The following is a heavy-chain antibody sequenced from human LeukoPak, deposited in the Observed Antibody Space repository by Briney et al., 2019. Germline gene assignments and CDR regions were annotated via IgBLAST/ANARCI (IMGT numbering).Heavy chain of an antibody. CDR3: ARGVGGYSYGDLGY. J-gene: IGHJ4*02. CDR1: GFTFSSYW. CDR2: INSDGSST. D-gene: IGHD5-18*01. V-gene: IGHV3-74*01. Sequence: GGSLRLSCAASGFTFSSYWMHWVRQAPGKGLVWVSRINSDGSSTSYADSVKGRFTISRDNAKNTLYLQMNSLRAEDTAVYYCARGVGGYSYGDLGYWGQGTLVTVSS.